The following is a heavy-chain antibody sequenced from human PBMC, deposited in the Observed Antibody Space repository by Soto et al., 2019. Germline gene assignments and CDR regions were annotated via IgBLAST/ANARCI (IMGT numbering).Heavy chain of an antibody. CDR3: AKIRGYDLGSTTFQH. CDR1: GFTFSSSA. J-gene: IGHJ1*01. D-gene: IGHD5-12*01. V-gene: IGHV3-23*01. CDR2: ISGNGDTT. Sequence: EVQLLESGGGLVQPGGSLRLSCAASGFTFSSSAMSWVRQAPGKGLDWVSAISGNGDTTYYADSVKGRFTISRDISKTTLYLQMNSLRAEDTAVYYCAKIRGYDLGSTTFQHWGQGPLVTVSS.